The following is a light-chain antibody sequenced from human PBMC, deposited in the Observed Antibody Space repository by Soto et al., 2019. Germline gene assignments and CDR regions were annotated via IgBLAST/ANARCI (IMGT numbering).Light chain of an antibody. V-gene: IGKV3-20*01. CDR1: QSVSSNY. CDR2: GAS. Sequence: ENALTQSRGTLSLSPGERATLSCRASQSVSSNYLAWYQQKPGQAPRLLIYGASSRATGIPDRFSGSGSGTDFTLTISRLEPEDFAVYYCQQYGSSPPFTFGPGTTVDI. CDR3: QQYGSSPPFT. J-gene: IGKJ3*01.